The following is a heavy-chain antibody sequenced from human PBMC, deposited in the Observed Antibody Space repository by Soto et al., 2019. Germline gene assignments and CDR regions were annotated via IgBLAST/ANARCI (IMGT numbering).Heavy chain of an antibody. D-gene: IGHD1-26*01. V-gene: IGHV1-3*01. Sequence: QVQLVQSGAEVKKPGASVKVSCKASGYTFTSYAMHRVRQAPGQRLEWMGWINAGNGNTKYSQKFQGRVTITRDTSASTAYMELSSLRSEDTAVYYCAGREMKYYYYGMDVWGQGTTVTVSS. CDR2: INAGNGNT. CDR3: AGREMKYYYYGMDV. J-gene: IGHJ6*02. CDR1: GYTFTSYA.